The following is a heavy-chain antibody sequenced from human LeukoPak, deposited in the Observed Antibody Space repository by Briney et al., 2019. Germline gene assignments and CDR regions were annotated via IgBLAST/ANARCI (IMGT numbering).Heavy chain of an antibody. CDR3: ARRRYCSGGSCYSGIGYFDY. J-gene: IGHJ4*02. V-gene: IGHV4-39*01. D-gene: IGHD2-15*01. CDR1: GGSISSSSYY. Sequence: SETLSLTCTVSGGSISSSSYYWGWIRQPPGKGLEWIGSIYYSGSTHYNPSLKSRVTISVDTSKNQFSLKLSSVTAADTAVYYCARRRYCSGGSCYSGIGYFDYWGQGTLVTVSS. CDR2: IYYSGST.